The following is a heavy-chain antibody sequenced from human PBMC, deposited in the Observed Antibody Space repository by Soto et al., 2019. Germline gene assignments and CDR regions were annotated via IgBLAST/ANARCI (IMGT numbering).Heavy chain of an antibody. V-gene: IGHV4-31*03. CDR3: XXXXXLV. Sequence: QVQLQESGPGLVKPSQTLSLTCTVSGGSINSGGYCWSWIRQHPGKGLDWIGCISYGGSTSYNPSLKSRVTISVAPSKNQFSLMLTXXXXXXXXXXXXXXXXLVWXQGALITVSS. J-gene: IGHJ4*02. D-gene: IGHD6-6*01. CDR1: GGSINSGGYC. CDR2: ISYGGST.